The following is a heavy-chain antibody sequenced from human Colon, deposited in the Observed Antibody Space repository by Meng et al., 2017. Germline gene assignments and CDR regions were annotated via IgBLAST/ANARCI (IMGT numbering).Heavy chain of an antibody. J-gene: IGHJ1*01. V-gene: IGHV3-23*01. CDR2: ISASGGDT. Sequence: GESLKISCAASEFTFTSYTMTWVRQAPGKGLEWVSAISASGGDTVYADSVKGRFTISRDNSKNTLYLEMNSLRAEDTAMYYCAKAMNRSPIRTIENWGQGTQVTVSS. D-gene: IGHD1-1*01. CDR3: AKAMNRSPIRTIEN. CDR1: EFTFTSYT.